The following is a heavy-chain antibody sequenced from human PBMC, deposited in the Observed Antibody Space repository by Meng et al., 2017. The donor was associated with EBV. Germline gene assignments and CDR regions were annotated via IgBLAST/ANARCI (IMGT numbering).Heavy chain of an antibody. Sequence: QVPVEAHGPGLVKPSGTLPLTGAVSGGSISSSNWWSWVRQPPGKGLEWIGEIYHSGSTNYNPSLKSRVTISVDKSKNQFSLKLSSVTAADTAVYYCARRSLDYYDSSGFDYWGQGTLVTVSS. V-gene: IGHV4-4*02. J-gene: IGHJ4*02. CDR3: ARRSLDYYDSSGFDY. D-gene: IGHD3-22*01. CDR2: IYHSGST. CDR1: GGSISSSNW.